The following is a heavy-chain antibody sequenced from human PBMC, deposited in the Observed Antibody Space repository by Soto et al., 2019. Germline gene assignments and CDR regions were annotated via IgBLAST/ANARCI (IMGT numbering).Heavy chain of an antibody. CDR1: GGTFSSYA. Sequence: SVKVSCKASGGTFSSYAISWVRQAPGQGLEWMGGIIPIFGTANYAQKFQGRVTITADESTSTAYMELSSLRSEDTAVYYCARDPPDSSFIDWFDPWGQGTLVTVSS. J-gene: IGHJ5*02. V-gene: IGHV1-69*13. CDR3: ARDPPDSSFIDWFDP. CDR2: IIPIFGTA. D-gene: IGHD6-6*01.